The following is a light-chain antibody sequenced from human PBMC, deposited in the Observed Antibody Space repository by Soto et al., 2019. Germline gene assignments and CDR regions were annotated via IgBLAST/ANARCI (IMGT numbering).Light chain of an antibody. CDR1: SSDVGGYNY. J-gene: IGLJ2*01. Sequence: QSALTQPPSASGSPGQSVTISCTGTSSDVGGYNYVSWYQPPPGKAPNLMIYEVSKRPSGVPDRFSGSKSGNTASLTVSGLQAEDEADYYCSSYAGNNVVFGGGTKLTVL. CDR2: EVS. CDR3: SSYAGNNVV. V-gene: IGLV2-8*01.